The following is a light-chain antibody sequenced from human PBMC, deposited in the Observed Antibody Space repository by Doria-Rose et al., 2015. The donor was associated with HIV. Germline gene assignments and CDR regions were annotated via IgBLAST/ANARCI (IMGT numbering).Light chain of an antibody. CDR2: EAT. CDR1: GSYTL. Sequence: GSYTLVSWYQQHPGRAPKVIIYEATKRPSGVSNRFSGSNSANTASLTISGLQAEDEADYYCCSYAGSNTYVFGTGTKVTVL. J-gene: IGLJ1*01. V-gene: IGLV2-23*01. CDR3: CSYAGSNTYV.